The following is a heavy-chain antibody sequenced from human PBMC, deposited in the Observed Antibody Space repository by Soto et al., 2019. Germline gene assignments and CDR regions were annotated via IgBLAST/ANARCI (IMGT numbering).Heavy chain of an antibody. Sequence: PSETLSLTCTVSGGSISSYYWSWIRQPPGKGLEWIGYIYYSGSTNYNPSLKSRVTISVDTSKNQFSLKLSSLTAADTAVYYCARHWGDYGIDYWGQGTLVTVSS. J-gene: IGHJ4*02. D-gene: IGHD4-17*01. V-gene: IGHV4-59*08. CDR2: IYYSGST. CDR3: ARHWGDYGIDY. CDR1: GGSISSYY.